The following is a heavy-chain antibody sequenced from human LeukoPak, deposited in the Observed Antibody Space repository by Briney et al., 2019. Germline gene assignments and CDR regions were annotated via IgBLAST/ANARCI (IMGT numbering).Heavy chain of an antibody. CDR1: GFTLSTYA. D-gene: IGHD6-13*01. CDR3: ASHSSLTY. CDR2: ISQDGSIK. V-gene: IGHV3-30*04. Sequence: PGGSLRLSCLASGFTLSTYAMHWVRQAPGKGLEWVAVISQDGSIKHHADSVKGRFTISRDNSKNTLYLQMNSLRAEDTAVYYCASHSSLTYWGQGTLVPVSS. J-gene: IGHJ4*02.